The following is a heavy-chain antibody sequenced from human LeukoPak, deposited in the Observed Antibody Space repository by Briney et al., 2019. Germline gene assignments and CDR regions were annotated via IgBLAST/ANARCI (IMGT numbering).Heavy chain of an antibody. V-gene: IGHV3-9*03. Sequence: GGSLRLSCAASGFTFDDYAMHWVRQAPGKGLEWVSGISWNSGSIGYADSVKGRFTISRDNAKNSLYLQMNSLRAEDMALYYCAKGIAVAASGGFDYWGQGTLVTVS. J-gene: IGHJ4*02. CDR2: ISWNSGSI. D-gene: IGHD6-19*01. CDR1: GFTFDDYA. CDR3: AKGIAVAASGGFDY.